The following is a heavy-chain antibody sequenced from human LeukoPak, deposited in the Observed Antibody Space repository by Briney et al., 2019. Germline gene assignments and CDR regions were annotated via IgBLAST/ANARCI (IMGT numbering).Heavy chain of an antibody. CDR3: ARRAGEYSHPYDY. D-gene: IGHD4-17*01. Sequence: GGSLRLSCTVSGFTVSSNSMSWVRQAPGKGLEWVSFIYSGGNTHYSDSVKGRFTISRDNSKNTLYLQMNSLRVEDTAVYYCARRAGEYSHPYDYWGQGTLVTVSS. CDR2: IYSGGNT. CDR1: GFTVSSNS. V-gene: IGHV3-53*01. J-gene: IGHJ4*02.